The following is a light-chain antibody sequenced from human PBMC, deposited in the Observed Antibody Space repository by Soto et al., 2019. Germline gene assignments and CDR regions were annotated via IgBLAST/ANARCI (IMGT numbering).Light chain of an antibody. V-gene: IGKV1-39*01. CDR2: TAX. CDR1: QSISSH. CDR3: QPSYNTPIT. Sequence: DIQLTQSPPSLSASVGDRVSITCRASQSISSHLNWYXQNXXXSPNPXXXTAXSWXXGVTSRFSASGPRTDSTLTXSGLQPEDVASYYCQPSYNTPITFGGGTKVEIK. J-gene: IGKJ4*01.